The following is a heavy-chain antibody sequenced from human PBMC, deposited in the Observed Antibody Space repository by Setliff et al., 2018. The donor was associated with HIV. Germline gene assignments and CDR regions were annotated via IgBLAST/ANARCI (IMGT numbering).Heavy chain of an antibody. CDR2: IYTSGST. J-gene: IGHJ3*02. V-gene: IGHV4-61*02. Sequence: SETLSLTCTVSGGSMSSGSYFWSWIRQPAGKGLEWIGRIYTSGSTDYNPSLKSRLTISVDTPKNQFSLRLSSVTAADTAVYYCARHSDFWSEDAFDIWAQGTVVTVSS. D-gene: IGHD3-3*01. CDR1: GGSMSSGSYF. CDR3: ARHSDFWSEDAFDI.